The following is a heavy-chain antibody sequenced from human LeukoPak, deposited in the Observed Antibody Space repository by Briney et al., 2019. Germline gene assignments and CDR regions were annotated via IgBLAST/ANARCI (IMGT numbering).Heavy chain of an antibody. V-gene: IGHV3-74*01. CDR1: GFTFSRYW. J-gene: IGHJ1*01. CDR3: ARAPAEIGGYYPEYFRH. Sequence: GGSLRLSCAASGFTFSRYWMHWVRQAPGQGMVWVSRIKIDGSTNYADSVKGRFTISRDNAKNTVSLQMNSLRAEDTGVYYCARAPAEIGGYYPEYFRHWGQGTLVTVSS. D-gene: IGHD3-22*01. CDR2: IKIDGST.